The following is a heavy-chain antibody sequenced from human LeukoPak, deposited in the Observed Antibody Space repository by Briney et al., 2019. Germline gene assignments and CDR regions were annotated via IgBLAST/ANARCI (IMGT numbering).Heavy chain of an antibody. CDR1: GFTFSSYS. CDR3: ARDALIVVVPAAIDC. J-gene: IGHJ4*02. D-gene: IGHD2-2*02. Sequence: GGSLRLSCAASGFTFSSYSMNWVRQAPGKGLEWVSSISSSSSYIYYADSVKGRFTISRDNAKNSLYLQMNSLRAEDTAVYYCARDALIVVVPAAIDCWGQGTLVTVSS. V-gene: IGHV3-21*01. CDR2: ISSSSSYI.